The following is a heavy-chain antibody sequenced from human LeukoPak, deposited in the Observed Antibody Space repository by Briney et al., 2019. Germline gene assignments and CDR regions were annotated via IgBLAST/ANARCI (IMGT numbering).Heavy chain of an antibody. CDR1: GFTFSSFN. Sequence: GGSLRLSCAASGFTFSSFNMNWVRQAPGKGLEWVSYIGTTTSTTYYADSVKGRFTISRDNAKNSLYLQMNTLRPEDTAVYYCARERQNKDFWSGGDYWGQGTLVTVSS. CDR3: ARERQNKDFWSGGDY. V-gene: IGHV3-48*04. J-gene: IGHJ4*02. D-gene: IGHD3-3*01. CDR2: IGTTTSTT.